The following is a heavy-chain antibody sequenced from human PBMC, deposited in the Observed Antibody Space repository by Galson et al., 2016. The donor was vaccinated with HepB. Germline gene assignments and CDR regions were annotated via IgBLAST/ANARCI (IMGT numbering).Heavy chain of an antibody. CDR3: AKDLRWRDETGRGSFEI. CDR1: GITIRNSG. J-gene: IGHJ3*02. D-gene: IGHD2-21*01. V-gene: IGHV3-30*18. CDR2: ISYDGNRE. Sequence: SLRLSCAASGITIRNSGMHWVRQAPGRGLAWVALISYDGNREYYADSVKGRFTVSRDNSKNTLYLNMDSLRSDDTAVYFCAKDLRWRDETGRGSFEIWGRGTTVIVSS.